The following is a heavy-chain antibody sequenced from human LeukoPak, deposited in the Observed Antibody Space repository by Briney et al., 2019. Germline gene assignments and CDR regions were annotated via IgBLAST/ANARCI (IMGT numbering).Heavy chain of an antibody. D-gene: IGHD2-2*03. J-gene: IGHJ6*03. CDR3: ARVDIVVVPATITYYYYMDV. CDR2: IYYSGST. Sequence: SETLSLTCTVSGGSISSYYWSWIRQPPGKGLEWIGYIYYSGSTNYNPSLKSRVTISVDTSKNQFSPKLSSVTAADTAVYYCARVDIVVVPATITYYYYMDVWGKGTTVTVSS. CDR1: GGSISSYY. V-gene: IGHV4-59*01.